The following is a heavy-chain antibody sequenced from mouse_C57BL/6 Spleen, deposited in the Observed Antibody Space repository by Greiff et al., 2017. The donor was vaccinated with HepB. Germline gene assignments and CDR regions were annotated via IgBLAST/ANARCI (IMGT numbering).Heavy chain of an antibody. CDR1: GYAFSSSW. Sequence: VQLQQSGPELVKPGASVKISCKASGYAFSSSWMNWVKQRPGKGLEWIGRIYPGDGDTNYNGKFKGKATLTADKSSSTAYMQLSSLTSEDSAVYFCAREDSSGYVRAMDYWGQGTSVTVSS. CDR3: AREDSSGYVRAMDY. V-gene: IGHV1-82*01. J-gene: IGHJ4*01. D-gene: IGHD3-2*02. CDR2: IYPGDGDT.